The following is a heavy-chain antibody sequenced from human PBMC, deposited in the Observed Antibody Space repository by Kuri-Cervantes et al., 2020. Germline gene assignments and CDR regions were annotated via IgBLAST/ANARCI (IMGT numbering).Heavy chain of an antibody. J-gene: IGHJ4*02. CDR1: GGSISSYY. CDR3: ARGNSFDY. V-gene: IGHV4-39*01. Sequence: GSLRLSCTVSGGSISSYYWSWIRQPPGKGLEWIGSIYYSGSTYYNPSLKSRVTISVDTSKNQFSLKLSSVTAADTAVYYCARGNSFDYWGQGTLVTVSS. CDR2: IYYSGST.